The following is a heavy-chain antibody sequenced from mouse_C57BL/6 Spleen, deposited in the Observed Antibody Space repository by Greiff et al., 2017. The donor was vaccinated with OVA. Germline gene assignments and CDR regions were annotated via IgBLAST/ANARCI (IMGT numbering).Heavy chain of an antibody. CDR3: ASYDGQGYFDV. J-gene: IGHJ1*03. CDR1: GYTFTSYW. V-gene: IGHV1-64*01. CDR2: IHPHSGST. Sequence: QVQLQQPGAELVKPGASVKLSCKASGYTFTSYWMHWVKQRPGQGLEWIGMIHPHSGSTNYNEKFKSKATLTVDKSSSTAYMQLSSLTSEDSAVYYCASYDGQGYFDVWGTGTTVTVSS. D-gene: IGHD2-3*01.